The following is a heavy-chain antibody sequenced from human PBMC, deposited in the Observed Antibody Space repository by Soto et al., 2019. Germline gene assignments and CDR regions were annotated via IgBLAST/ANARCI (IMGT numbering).Heavy chain of an antibody. Sequence: GGSLRLSCVASGFSFSTYAMSWVRQAPGKGLEWILAISGGGGSTYYADSVKGRFTISRDNSKNTLYLQMNSLRAEDTAVYYCAKDQGSSWYEIDYWGQGTLVTVSS. V-gene: IGHV3-23*01. CDR3: AKDQGSSWYEIDY. CDR1: GFSFSTYA. J-gene: IGHJ4*02. CDR2: ISGGGGST. D-gene: IGHD6-13*01.